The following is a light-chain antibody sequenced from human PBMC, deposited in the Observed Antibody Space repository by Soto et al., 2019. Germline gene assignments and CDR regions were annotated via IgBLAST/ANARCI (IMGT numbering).Light chain of an antibody. J-gene: IGKJ4*01. V-gene: IGKV1-39*01. CDR2: AAS. Sequence: DIQMTQSPSSLSASVGDRVTIACRTSQSINKYLNWYQQRPGKAPKLLIYAASSLQSGVPSRFSGSGSGTDFTLTISCLQPEDFATYYCQQSYSTPPTFGGGTKVEIK. CDR1: QSINKY. CDR3: QQSYSTPPT.